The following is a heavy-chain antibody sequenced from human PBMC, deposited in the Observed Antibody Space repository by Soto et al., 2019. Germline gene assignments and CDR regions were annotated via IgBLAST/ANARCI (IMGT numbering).Heavy chain of an antibody. CDR2: ISSSSSSK. D-gene: IGHD6-19*01. J-gene: IGHJ5*02. V-gene: IGHV3-21*01. CDR1: GFTFSSYS. Sequence: EVQLVESGGGLVKPGGSLRLSCTASGFTFSSYSMNWVRQAPGKGLEWVSSISSSSSSKYYADSVKGRFTISRDNAKNXXYLQMNSLRAEDTAVFYCARDRGSSGWYAGGWFDPWGQGTLVTVSS. CDR3: ARDRGSSGWYAGGWFDP.